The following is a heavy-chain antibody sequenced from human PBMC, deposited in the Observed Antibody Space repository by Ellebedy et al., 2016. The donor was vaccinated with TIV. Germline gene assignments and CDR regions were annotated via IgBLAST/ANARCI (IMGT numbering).Heavy chain of an antibody. CDR2: IYYSGST. CDR3: ASWQHYCSSTSCFEVDSGDY. V-gene: IGHV4-31*03. J-gene: IGHJ4*02. CDR1: GGSISSSSYY. Sequence: SETLSLXXTVSGGSISSSSYYWGWIRQHPGKGLEWIGYIYYSGSTYYNPSLKSRVTISVYTSKNQFSLKLSSVTAADTAVYYCASWQHYCSSTSCFEVDSGDYWGQGTLVTVSS. D-gene: IGHD2-2*01.